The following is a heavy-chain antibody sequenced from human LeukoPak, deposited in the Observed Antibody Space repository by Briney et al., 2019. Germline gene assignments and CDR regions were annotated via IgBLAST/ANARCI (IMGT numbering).Heavy chain of an antibody. Sequence: GGSLRLSCAASGFTFSSYGMSWVRQAPGKGVEWVSGISGSGGSTYYADSVKGRFTISRDNSKNTLYLQMNSLRAEDTAVYYCARVPYCGGDCLYFDYWGQGTLVTVSS. V-gene: IGHV3-23*01. J-gene: IGHJ4*02. D-gene: IGHD2-21*02. CDR2: ISGSGGST. CDR1: GFTFSSYG. CDR3: ARVPYCGGDCLYFDY.